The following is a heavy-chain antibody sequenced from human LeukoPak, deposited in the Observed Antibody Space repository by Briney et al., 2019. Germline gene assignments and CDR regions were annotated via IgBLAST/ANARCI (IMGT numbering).Heavy chain of an antibody. CDR1: GGSISSGGYY. Sequence: PSETLSLTCTVSGGSISSGGYYWTWIRQPPGKGLEWIGYIHHGGTTYYNPSLKSRVTISVDTSKNQFSLKLSSVTAADTAVYYCAGSYGYEYYYYYMDVWGKGTTVTVSS. CDR3: AGSYGYEYYYYYMDV. CDR2: IHHGGTT. D-gene: IGHD5-18*01. V-gene: IGHV4-30-4*08. J-gene: IGHJ6*03.